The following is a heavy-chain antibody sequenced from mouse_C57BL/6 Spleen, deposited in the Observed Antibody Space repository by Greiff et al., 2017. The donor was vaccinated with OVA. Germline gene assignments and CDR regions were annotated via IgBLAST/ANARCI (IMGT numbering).Heavy chain of an antibody. J-gene: IGHJ2*01. Sequence: VQLQQSGAELARPGASVKLSCKASGYTFTSYGISWVKQRTGQGLEWIGEIYPRSGNTYYNEKFKGKATLTSDKSSSTAYMELRSLTSEDSAVYFCARRAGYSNYTLDYWGQGTTLTVSS. D-gene: IGHD2-5*01. V-gene: IGHV1-81*01. CDR1: GYTFTSYG. CDR3: ARRAGYSNYTLDY. CDR2: IYPRSGNT.